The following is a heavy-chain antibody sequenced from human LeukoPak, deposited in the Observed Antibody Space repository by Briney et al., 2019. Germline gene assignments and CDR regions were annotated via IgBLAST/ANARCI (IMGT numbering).Heavy chain of an antibody. CDR1: GFTVSTNY. CDR2: IYSGGNT. Sequence: GGSLRLSCAASGFTVSTNYMSWVRQAPGKGLEWVSVIYSGGNTYYSDSVKGRFTISRDNSKNTLFLQMNSLRAEDTAVYYCARGLAVPASYYFDYWGQGTLVTVPS. V-gene: IGHV3-53*01. CDR3: ARGLAVPASYYFDY. J-gene: IGHJ4*02. D-gene: IGHD6-19*01.